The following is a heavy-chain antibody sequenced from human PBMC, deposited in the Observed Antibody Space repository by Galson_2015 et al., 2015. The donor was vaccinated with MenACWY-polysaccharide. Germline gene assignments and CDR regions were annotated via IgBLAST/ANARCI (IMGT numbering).Heavy chain of an antibody. CDR3: AVTSNTKRYFHH. V-gene: IGHV3-7*01. D-gene: IGHD4-11*01. Sequence: SLRLSCAVSGFTFSSYWMSWVRQAPGKGLEWVANIKPDGSEKYYVDSVKGRFTISTDSAKNSLDLQMNSLRAEDTAVYYCAVTSNTKRYFHHWGQGTLVTVSS. J-gene: IGHJ1*01. CDR2: IKPDGSEK. CDR1: GFTFSSYW.